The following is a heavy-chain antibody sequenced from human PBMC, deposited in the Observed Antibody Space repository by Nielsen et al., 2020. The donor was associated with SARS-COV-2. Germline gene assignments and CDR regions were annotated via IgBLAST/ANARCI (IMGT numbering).Heavy chain of an antibody. CDR2: IKQDGSEK. CDR3: ARDGVVRGDALDL. V-gene: IGHV3-7*03. CDR1: GFTFSSYW. Sequence: GESLKISCAASGFTFSSYWMSWVRQAPGKGLEWVANIKQDGSEKYYADSVKGRFSISRDNSKNTLFLLMHGLRVEDTAVYYCARDGVVRGDALDLWGQGTMVTVSS. D-gene: IGHD3-10*01. J-gene: IGHJ3*01.